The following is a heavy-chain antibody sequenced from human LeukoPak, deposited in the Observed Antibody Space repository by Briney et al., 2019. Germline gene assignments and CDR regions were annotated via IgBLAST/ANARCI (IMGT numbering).Heavy chain of an antibody. CDR2: IDWDDDK. Sequence: SGPTLVNPTQTLTLTCTFSGFSLSTSGMRVSWIRQPPGKALEWLARIDWDDDKFYSTSLKTRLTISKDTSKNQVVLTMTNMDPVDTATYYCARIRGGSGSYDYWRQGTLVTVSS. CDR3: ARIRGGSGSYDY. J-gene: IGHJ4*02. D-gene: IGHD6-19*01. V-gene: IGHV2-70*04. CDR1: GFSLSTSGMR.